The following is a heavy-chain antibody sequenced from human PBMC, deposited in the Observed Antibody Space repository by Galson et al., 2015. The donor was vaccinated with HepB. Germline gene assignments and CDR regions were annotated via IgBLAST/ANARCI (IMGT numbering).Heavy chain of an antibody. D-gene: IGHD6-13*01. CDR1: GFTFSSYD. CDR2: IGTAGDT. CDR3: ARGIAAAGEHYYYYGMDV. J-gene: IGHJ6*02. V-gene: IGHV3-13*04. Sequence: SLRLSCAASGFTFSSYDMHWVRQATGKGLEWVSAIGTAGDTYYPGSVKGRFTISRENAKNSLYLQMNSLRAGDTAVYYCARGIAAAGEHYYYYGMDVWGQGTTVTVSS.